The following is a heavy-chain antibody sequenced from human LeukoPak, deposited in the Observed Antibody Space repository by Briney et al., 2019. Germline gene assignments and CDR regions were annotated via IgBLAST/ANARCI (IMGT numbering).Heavy chain of an antibody. CDR1: GGSISSYY. CDR3: ARDGYSYGLGWFDP. V-gene: IGHV4-59*01. J-gene: IGHJ5*02. CDR2: VYYSGST. D-gene: IGHD5-18*01. Sequence: SETLSLTCTVSGGSISSYYWSWIRQPPGRGLEWIGYVYYSGSTNYNHSLKSRVTISVDTSKNQFSLRLTSVTAADTAVYFCARDGYSYGLGWFDPWGQGTLVTVSS.